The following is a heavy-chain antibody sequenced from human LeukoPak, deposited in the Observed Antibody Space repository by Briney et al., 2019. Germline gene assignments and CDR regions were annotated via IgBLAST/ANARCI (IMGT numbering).Heavy chain of an antibody. J-gene: IGHJ4*02. CDR3: AKDLLLWFGELFGLYFDY. CDR2: ISGSGGST. D-gene: IGHD3-10*01. Sequence: PGGSLRLSCAASGFTFSSYGMSWVRQAPGKGLEWVSAISGSGGSTYYADSVKGRFTISRDNSKNTLYLQMNSLRAEDTAVYYCAKDLLLWFGELFGLYFDYWGQGTLVTVSS. CDR1: GFTFSSYG. V-gene: IGHV3-23*01.